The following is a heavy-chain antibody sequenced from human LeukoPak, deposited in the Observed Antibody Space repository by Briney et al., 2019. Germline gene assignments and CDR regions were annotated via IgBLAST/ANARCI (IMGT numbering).Heavy chain of an antibody. D-gene: IGHD2-15*01. Sequence: SETLSLTCTVSGGSISSGSYYWSWIRQPAGKGLEWIGRIYTSGSTNHNPSLKSRVTISVDTSKNQFSLKLSSVTAADTAVYYCATAGLYCSGGSCGNDAFDIWGQGTMVTVSS. CDR3: ATAGLYCSGGSCGNDAFDI. CDR1: GGSISSGSYY. J-gene: IGHJ3*02. CDR2: IYTSGST. V-gene: IGHV4-61*02.